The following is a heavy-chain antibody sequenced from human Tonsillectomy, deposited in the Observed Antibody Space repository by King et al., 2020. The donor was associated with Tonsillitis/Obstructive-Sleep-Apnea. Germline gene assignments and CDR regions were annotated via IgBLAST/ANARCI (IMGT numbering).Heavy chain of an antibody. D-gene: IGHD6-19*01. V-gene: IGHV3-74*01. CDR3: ARRSIAVAAGAFDI. CDR2: INSDGSST. CDR1: GFTFSSYW. J-gene: IGHJ3*02. Sequence: QLVQSGVGLVQPGGSLRLSCAASGFTFSSYWMHWVRQAPGKGLVWVSRINSDGSSTSYADSSKGRFTISRDNAKNTLYLQMNSLRAEETAVYYCARRSIAVAAGAFDIWGQGTMVTVSS.